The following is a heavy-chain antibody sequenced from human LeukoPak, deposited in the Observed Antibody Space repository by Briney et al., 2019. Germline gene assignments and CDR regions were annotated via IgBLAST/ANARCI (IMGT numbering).Heavy chain of an antibody. CDR3: ARDYGRDYYDSSGPAPFDY. V-gene: IGHV6-1*01. CDR2: TYYRSKWYN. D-gene: IGHD3-22*01. CDR1: GDSVSSNSAA. Sequence: SQTLSLTCAISGDSVSSNSAAWNWIGQSPSRGLEWLGRTYYRSKWYNDYAVSVKSRITINPDTSKNQFSLQLNSVTPEDTAVYYCARDYGRDYYDSSGPAPFDYWGQGTLVTVSS. J-gene: IGHJ4*02.